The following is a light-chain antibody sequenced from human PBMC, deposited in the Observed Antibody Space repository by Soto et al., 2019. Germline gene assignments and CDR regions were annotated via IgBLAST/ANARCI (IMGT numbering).Light chain of an antibody. J-gene: IGKJ5*01. Sequence: EIALTQSPGTVSLSPGERATLSCRASQGVGNKYLAWYQQRPGQAPSLLIYAASSRATGVPDRFSGSGSGTDFTLTISRLEPEDFAVYYCQQYTNAHGITFGQGTRLDIK. CDR3: QQYTNAHGIT. V-gene: IGKV3-20*01. CDR1: QGVGNKY. CDR2: AAS.